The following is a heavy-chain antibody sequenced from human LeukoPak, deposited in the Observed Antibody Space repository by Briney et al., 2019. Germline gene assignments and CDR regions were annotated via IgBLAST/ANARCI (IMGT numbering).Heavy chain of an antibody. CDR3: AKLSSSWYEVDY. J-gene: IGHJ4*02. CDR2: IDPSDSYT. CDR1: GYSFTSYW. Sequence: GESLKISCKGSGYSFTSYWISWVRQMPGKGLEWMGRIDPSDSYTNYSPSFQGHVTISADKSISTAYLQWSSPKASDTAMYYCAKLSSSWYEVDYWGQGTLVTVSS. D-gene: IGHD6-13*01. V-gene: IGHV5-10-1*01.